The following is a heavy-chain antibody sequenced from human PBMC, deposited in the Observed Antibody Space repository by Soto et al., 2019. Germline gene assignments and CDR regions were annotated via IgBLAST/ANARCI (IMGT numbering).Heavy chain of an antibody. CDR3: ARGDSSSRLGYYYYGMDV. V-gene: IGHV4-34*01. D-gene: IGHD6-6*01. CDR2: INHSGST. Sequence: SETLSLTCAVYGGSFSGYYWSWIRQPPGKGLEWIGEINHSGSTNYNPSLKSRVTISVDTSKNQFSLKLSSVTAADTAVYYCARGDSSSRLGYYYYGMDVWGQGTTVTVSS. J-gene: IGHJ6*02. CDR1: GGSFSGYY.